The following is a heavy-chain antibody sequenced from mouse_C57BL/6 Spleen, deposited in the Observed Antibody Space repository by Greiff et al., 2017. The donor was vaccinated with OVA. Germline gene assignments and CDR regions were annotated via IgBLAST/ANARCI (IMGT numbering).Heavy chain of an antibody. J-gene: IGHJ4*01. CDR3: AREDYGNSSYYYAMDY. CDR1: GYTFTDYY. CDR2: INPYNGGT. Sequence: EVQLQQSGPVLVKPGASVKMSCKASGYTFTDYYMNWVKQSHGKSLEWIGVINPYNGGTSYNQKFKGKATLTVDKSSSTAYMELNSLTSEDSAVYYCAREDYGNSSYYYAMDYWGQGTSVTVSS. D-gene: IGHD2-1*01. V-gene: IGHV1-19*01.